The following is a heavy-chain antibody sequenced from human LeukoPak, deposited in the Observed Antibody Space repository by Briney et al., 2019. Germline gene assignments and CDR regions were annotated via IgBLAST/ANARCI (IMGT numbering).Heavy chain of an antibody. J-gene: IGHJ5*02. CDR2: IYYSGST. D-gene: IGHD1-26*01. CDR1: GGSISSHY. CDR3: ARLLSPRFDP. V-gene: IGHV4-59*11. Sequence: SETLSLTSTVSGGSISSHYWSWIRQPPGKGLEWIGYIYYSGSTNYNPSLKSRVTISVDTSKNQFSLKLSSVTAADTAVYYCARLLSPRFDPWGQGTLVTVSS.